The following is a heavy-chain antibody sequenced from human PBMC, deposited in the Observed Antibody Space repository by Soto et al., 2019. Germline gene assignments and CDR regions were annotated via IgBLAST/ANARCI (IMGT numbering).Heavy chain of an antibody. Sequence: LRLSCAASGFTFSSYEMNWVRQAPGKGLEWVSYISSSGSTIYYADSVKGRFTISRDNAKNSLYLQMNSLRAEDTAVYYCARVEPIVVVVAATHSPDYWGQGTLVTVSS. CDR1: GFTFSSYE. J-gene: IGHJ4*02. D-gene: IGHD2-15*01. CDR3: ARVEPIVVVVAATHSPDY. CDR2: ISSSGSTI. V-gene: IGHV3-48*03.